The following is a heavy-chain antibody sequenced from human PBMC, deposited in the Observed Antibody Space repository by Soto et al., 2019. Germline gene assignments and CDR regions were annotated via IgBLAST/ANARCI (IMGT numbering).Heavy chain of an antibody. J-gene: IGHJ5*02. CDR3: AREAPYSSSWNWFDP. V-gene: IGHV3-48*02. Sequence: EVQLVESGGGLVQPGGSLRLSCAASGFTFSSYSMNWVRQAPGKGLEWVSYISSSSSTIYYADSVKGRFTISRDNAKNSLYLQMNSLRDEDTAVYYCAREAPYSSSWNWFDPCGQGTLVTVSS. D-gene: IGHD6-6*01. CDR1: GFTFSSYS. CDR2: ISSSSSTI.